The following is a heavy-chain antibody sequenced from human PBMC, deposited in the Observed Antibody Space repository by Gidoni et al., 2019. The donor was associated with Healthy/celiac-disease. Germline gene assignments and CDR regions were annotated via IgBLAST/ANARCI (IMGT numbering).Heavy chain of an antibody. Sequence: EVQLVESGGGLVQPGGSLRLSCAASGFTFSSYAMSWVRQAPGKGLEWVSAISGSGGSTYYADSVKGRFTISRDNSKNTLYLQMNSLRAEDTAVYYCAKDAGLTDYYDSSGEYYYYGMDVWGQGTTVTVSS. CDR2: ISGSGGST. CDR3: AKDAGLTDYYDSSGEYYYYGMDV. CDR1: GFTFSSYA. J-gene: IGHJ6*02. D-gene: IGHD3-22*01. V-gene: IGHV3-23*04.